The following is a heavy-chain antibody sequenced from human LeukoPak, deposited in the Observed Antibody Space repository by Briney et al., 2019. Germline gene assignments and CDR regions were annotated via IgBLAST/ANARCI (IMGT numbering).Heavy chain of an antibody. CDR3: ARLPYSMVRGLAPYYGMDV. CDR1: GFTFSSYA. J-gene: IGHJ6*02. CDR2: ISYDGSNK. D-gene: IGHD3-10*01. V-gene: IGHV3-30-3*01. Sequence: GRSLRLSCAASGFTFSSYAMHWVRQAPGKGLEWVAVISYDGSNKYYADSVKGRFTISRDNSKNTLYLQMNSLRAEDTAVYYCARLPYSMVRGLAPYYGMDVWGQGTTVTVSS.